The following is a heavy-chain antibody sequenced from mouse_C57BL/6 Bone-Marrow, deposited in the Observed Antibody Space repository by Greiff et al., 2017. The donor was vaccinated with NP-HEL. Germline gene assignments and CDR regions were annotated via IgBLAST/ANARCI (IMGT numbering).Heavy chain of an antibody. CDR3: ARRPFITTVVEEAWFAY. CDR1: GYTFTGYW. D-gene: IGHD1-1*01. CDR2: ILPGSGST. J-gene: IGHJ3*01. V-gene: IGHV1-9*01. Sequence: QVQLQQSGAELMKPGASVKLSCKATGYTFTGYWIEWVKQRPGHGLEWIGEILPGSGSTNYNEKFKGKATFTADTSSNTAYMQLSSLTTEDSAIYYCARRPFITTVVEEAWFAYWGQGTLVTVSA.